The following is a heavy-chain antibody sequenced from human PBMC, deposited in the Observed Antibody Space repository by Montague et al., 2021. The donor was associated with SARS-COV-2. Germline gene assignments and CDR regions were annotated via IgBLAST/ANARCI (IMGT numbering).Heavy chain of an antibody. Sequence: SRRLSCAASGFIFRDYTMNWVRQAPGKGLEWVSSITASSSYIYHADSLKGRFTISRDNAKNSLFLQMNSLRAEDTAVYYCAREDDYEGGGIFDYWSQGTLVAVSS. CDR1: GFIFRDYT. CDR3: AREDDYEGGGIFDY. CDR2: ITASSSYI. V-gene: IGHV3-21*01. J-gene: IGHJ4*02. D-gene: IGHD4-17*01.